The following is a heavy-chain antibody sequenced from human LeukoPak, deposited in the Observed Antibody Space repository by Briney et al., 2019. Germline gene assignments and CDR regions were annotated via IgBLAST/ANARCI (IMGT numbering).Heavy chain of an antibody. D-gene: IGHD3-22*01. Sequence: ASVKVSCKASGGTFSSYAISWVRQAPGQGLEWMGWISAYNGNTNYAQKLQGRVTMTTDTSTSTAYMELRSLRSDDTAVYYCARDKPTYYYDSSGYPRPNDAFDIWGQGTMVTVSS. V-gene: IGHV1-18*01. CDR1: GGTFSSYA. CDR2: ISAYNGNT. J-gene: IGHJ3*02. CDR3: ARDKPTYYYDSSGYPRPNDAFDI.